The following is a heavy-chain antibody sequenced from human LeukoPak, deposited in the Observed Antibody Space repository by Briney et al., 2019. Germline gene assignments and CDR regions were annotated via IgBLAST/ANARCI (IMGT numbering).Heavy chain of an antibody. CDR1: GGSFSGYY. D-gene: IGHD1-26*01. CDR2: INHSGST. Sequence: SETLSLTCAVYGGSFSGYYWSWIRQPPGKGLEWIGEINHSGSTNYNPSLKGRVTISVDTSKNQFSLKLSSVTAADTAVYYCARGSGSYHYYYYYYMDVWGQGTLVTVSS. J-gene: IGHJ6*03. CDR3: ARGSGSYHYYYYYYMDV. V-gene: IGHV4-34*01.